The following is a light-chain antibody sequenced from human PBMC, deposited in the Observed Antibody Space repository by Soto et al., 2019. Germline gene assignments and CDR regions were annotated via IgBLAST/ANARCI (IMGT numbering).Light chain of an antibody. Sequence: DIQMTQSPSSLSASVGDRVTITCRASQSLRGWLAWYQQGPGKAPKALIYDASTLASGVPSRFNGSGSGTEFTLTISSLQPDDFATYYCQQYITYSTFGQGTRLEI. V-gene: IGKV1-5*01. J-gene: IGKJ5*01. CDR3: QQYITYST. CDR1: QSLRGW. CDR2: DAS.